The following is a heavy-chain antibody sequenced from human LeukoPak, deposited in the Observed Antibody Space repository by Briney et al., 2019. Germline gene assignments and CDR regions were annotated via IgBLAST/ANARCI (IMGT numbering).Heavy chain of an antibody. J-gene: IGHJ4*02. D-gene: IGHD3-16*01. Sequence: SGRSLRLSCAASGFTFSSYGMHWVRQAPGKGLKWVAFIRYDAITQYYSDSVKGRFTISRDNSKNTLYLQMNSLRAEDTAIYYCAKDKVWGEDYFDYWGQGTLVTVSS. CDR1: GFTFSSYG. CDR2: IRYDAITQ. CDR3: AKDKVWGEDYFDY. V-gene: IGHV3-30*02.